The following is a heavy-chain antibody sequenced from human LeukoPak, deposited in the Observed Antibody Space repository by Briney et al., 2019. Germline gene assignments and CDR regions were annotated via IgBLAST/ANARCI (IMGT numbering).Heavy chain of an antibody. J-gene: IGHJ3*02. D-gene: IGHD1-26*01. CDR2: ISSSSSTI. Sequence: GSLRLSCAASGFTFSSYSMNWVRQAPGKGLEWVSYISSSSSTIYYADSVKGRFTISRDNAKNSLYLQMNSLRAEDTAVYYCARDLMGIVGALGAFDIWGQGTMVTVSS. CDR1: GFTFSSYS. CDR3: ARDLMGIVGALGAFDI. V-gene: IGHV3-48*01.